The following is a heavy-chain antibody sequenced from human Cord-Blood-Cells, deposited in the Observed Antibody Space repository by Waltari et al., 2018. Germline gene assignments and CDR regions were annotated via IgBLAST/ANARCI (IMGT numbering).Heavy chain of an antibody. Sequence: QVQLVQSGAEVKKPGASVKVSCKASGYTFTSYDINWVRHATGQGLEWMGVMNPNSGNTGYAQKFQGRVTMTRNTSISTAYMELSSLRSEDTAVYYCARGRLSYCSSTSCYTVDYWGQGTLVTVSS. CDR2: MNPNSGNT. CDR1: GYTFTSYD. V-gene: IGHV1-8*01. J-gene: IGHJ4*02. D-gene: IGHD2-2*02. CDR3: ARGRLSYCSSTSCYTVDY.